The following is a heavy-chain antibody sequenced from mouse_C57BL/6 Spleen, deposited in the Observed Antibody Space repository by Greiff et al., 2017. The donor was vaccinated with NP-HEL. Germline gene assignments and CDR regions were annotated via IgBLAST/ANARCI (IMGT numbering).Heavy chain of an antibody. V-gene: IGHV1-7*01. CDR3: ARDYDGVYYYAMDY. J-gene: IGHJ4*01. D-gene: IGHD2-4*01. Sequence: QVQLKESGAELAKPGASVKLSCKASGYTFTSYWMHWVKQRPGQGLEWIGYINPSSGYTKYNQKFKDKATLPADKSSSTAYMQLSSLTYEDSAVYYCARDYDGVYYYAMDYWGQGTSVTVSS. CDR1: GYTFTSYW. CDR2: INPSSGYT.